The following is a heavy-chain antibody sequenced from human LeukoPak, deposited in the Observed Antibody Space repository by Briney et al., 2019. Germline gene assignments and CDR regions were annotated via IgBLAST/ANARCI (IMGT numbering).Heavy chain of an antibody. CDR2: IIPIFGTA. Sequence: SVKVSCKASGGTFSSYAISWVRQAPGLGLEWMGGIIPIFGTANYAQKFQGRVTMTSDTSISTAYMELSSLRSDDTAVYFCARGPRNDPWGQGTLVTVSS. J-gene: IGHJ5*02. CDR3: ARGPRNDP. V-gene: IGHV1-69*05. CDR1: GGTFSSYA. D-gene: IGHD1-14*01.